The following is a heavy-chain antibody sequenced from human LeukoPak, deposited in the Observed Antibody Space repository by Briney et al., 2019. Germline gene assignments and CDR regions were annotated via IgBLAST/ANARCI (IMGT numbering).Heavy chain of an antibody. Sequence: PGGSLRLSCAASGFTFSIYWMSWVRQAPGKGLEWVANIKQDGSEKYYVDSVKGRFTISRDNAKNSLYLQMNSLRAEDTAVYYCARVEKQWLVLPPPLIYYFDYWGQGTLVTVSS. CDR1: GFTFSIYW. D-gene: IGHD6-19*01. CDR3: ARVEKQWLVLPPPLIYYFDY. J-gene: IGHJ4*02. CDR2: IKQDGSEK. V-gene: IGHV3-7*01.